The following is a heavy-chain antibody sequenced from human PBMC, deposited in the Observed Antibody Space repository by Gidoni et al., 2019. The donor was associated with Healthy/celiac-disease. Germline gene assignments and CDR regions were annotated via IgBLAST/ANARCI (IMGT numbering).Heavy chain of an antibody. Sequence: EVQLFESGGGLVQPGGSLRLSCAASGFTFSRYAMSWVRQAPGKGLEWGSVISGSGGRKYYADSVKGRFTIDRDNSKNTLYLKMNSLRAEDTAVYYCANKEVYSRSSDYWGQGTMVTVSS. CDR1: GFTFSRYA. CDR3: ANKEVYSRSSDY. V-gene: IGHV3-23*01. CDR2: ISGSGGRK. J-gene: IGHJ4*02. D-gene: IGHD6-6*01.